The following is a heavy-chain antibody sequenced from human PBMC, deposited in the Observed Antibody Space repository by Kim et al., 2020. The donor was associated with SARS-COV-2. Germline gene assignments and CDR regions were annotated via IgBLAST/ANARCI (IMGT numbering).Heavy chain of an antibody. CDR1: GFIFNSYW. CDR3: ARGDSGYSNTVRRHYFYGLDV. J-gene: IGHJ6*02. Sequence: GGSLRLSCAASGFIFNSYWMTWVRQAPGKGLEWVANIKQDGSEKYYVDSVKGRFTVSRDNAKRSLYLQVSSLRAEDTAVYYCARGDSGYSNTVRRHYFYGLDVWGRGTTVTVSS. V-gene: IGHV3-7*03. CDR2: IKQDGSEK. D-gene: IGHD5-18*01.